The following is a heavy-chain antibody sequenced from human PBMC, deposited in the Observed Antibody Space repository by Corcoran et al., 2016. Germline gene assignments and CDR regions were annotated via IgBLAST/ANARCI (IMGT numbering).Heavy chain of an antibody. CDR3: ARGAVFGY. D-gene: IGHD2-21*01. J-gene: IGHJ4*02. Sequence: QVQLQQWGAGLLKPSETLSLPCAVYGGSFSGYYWSWIRQPPGKGLEWIGEINHSGSTNYNPSLKSRVTISVDTSKNQFSLKLSSVTAADTAVYYCARGAVFGYWGQGTLVTVSS. CDR1: GGSFSGYY. V-gene: IGHV4-34*01. CDR2: INHSGST.